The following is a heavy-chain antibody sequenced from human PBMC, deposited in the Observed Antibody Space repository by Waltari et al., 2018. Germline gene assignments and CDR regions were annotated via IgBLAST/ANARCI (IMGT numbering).Heavy chain of an antibody. J-gene: IGHJ4*02. Sequence: QVQLQESGPGLVTPSGTLSLTCAVSGVSISSSNWWSWVRQPPGKGLEWLGEIHPSGSTYYNPSLKSRVTISVDTSKNQFSLKLSSVTAADTAVYYCARHAGGWPGHFDYWGQGTLVTVSS. CDR2: IHPSGST. CDR3: ARHAGGWPGHFDY. V-gene: IGHV4-4*02. D-gene: IGHD1-1*01. CDR1: GVSISSSNW.